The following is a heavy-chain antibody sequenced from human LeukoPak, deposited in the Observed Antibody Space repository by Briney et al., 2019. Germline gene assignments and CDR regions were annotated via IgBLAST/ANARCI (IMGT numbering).Heavy chain of an antibody. CDR2: IYYTGTT. D-gene: IGHD3-10*01. J-gene: IGHJ4*02. CDR1: GGSIISGDYY. Sequence: SETLSLTCTVSGGSIISGDYYWSWIRQSPGTGLEWIGYIYYTGTTYYNPSLKSRVNMSIDTSKNQFSLKLNSVTAADTAVYYCARDIGGVAPPFYWSQGTLVTVSS. CDR3: ARDIGGVAPPFY. V-gene: IGHV4-30-4*01.